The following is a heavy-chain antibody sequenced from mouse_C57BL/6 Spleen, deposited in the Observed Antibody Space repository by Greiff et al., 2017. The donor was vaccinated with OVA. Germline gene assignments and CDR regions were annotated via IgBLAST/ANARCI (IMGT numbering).Heavy chain of an antibody. V-gene: IGHV1-69*01. D-gene: IGHD2-10*02. J-gene: IGHJ2*01. CDR3: ARGSIRFPI. CDR1: GYTFTSYW. Sequence: QVQLQQPGAELVMPGASVKLSCKASGYTFTSYWMHWVKQRPGQGLEWIGEIDPSDSYTNYNQKFKGKSTLTVDKSSSTAYMQLSSLTSEDSAVYYCARGSIRFPIWGQGTTLTVSS. CDR2: IDPSDSYT.